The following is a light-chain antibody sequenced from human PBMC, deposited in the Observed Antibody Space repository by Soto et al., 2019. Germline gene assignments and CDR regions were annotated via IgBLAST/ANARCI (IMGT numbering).Light chain of an antibody. CDR2: AAS. V-gene: IGKV1-9*01. J-gene: IGKJ2*01. CDR1: QVISTS. Sequence: DIQLTQSPSFLSPSIGESVTITCRASQVISTSLAWYQVKPGKAPKLLIYAASTLESGVPSRFSATVSGTEFSLTITSLQPEDFATYYCQQYNDYPYTFGQGTKLDVK. CDR3: QQYNDYPYT.